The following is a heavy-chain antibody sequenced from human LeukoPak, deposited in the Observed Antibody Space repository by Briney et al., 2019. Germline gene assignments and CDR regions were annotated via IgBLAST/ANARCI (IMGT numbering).Heavy chain of an antibody. Sequence: SETLSLTCTVSGGPISSHYWSLIRQPPGKGLEWIGYIYYSGSTNYDPSLKSRVTISVDTSKNQFSLKLSSVTAADTAVYYCARGFCSSTSCYLAADYWGQGTLVTVSS. D-gene: IGHD2-2*01. V-gene: IGHV4-59*11. CDR1: GGPISSHY. CDR3: ARGFCSSTSCYLAADY. J-gene: IGHJ4*02. CDR2: IYYSGST.